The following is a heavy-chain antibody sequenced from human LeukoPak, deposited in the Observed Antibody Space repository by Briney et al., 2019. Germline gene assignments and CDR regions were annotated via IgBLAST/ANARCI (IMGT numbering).Heavy chain of an antibody. CDR3: ARDGEYCSGGSCYRYGMDV. CDR1: GGSISSSSYY. V-gene: IGHV4-39*07. Sequence: SETLSLTCTVSGGSISSSSYYWGWIRQPPGKGLEWIGSIYYSGSTNYNPSLKSRVTISVDTSKNQFSLKLSSVTAADTAVYYCARDGEYCSGGSCYRYGMDVWGQGTTVTVSS. CDR2: IYYSGST. D-gene: IGHD2-15*01. J-gene: IGHJ6*02.